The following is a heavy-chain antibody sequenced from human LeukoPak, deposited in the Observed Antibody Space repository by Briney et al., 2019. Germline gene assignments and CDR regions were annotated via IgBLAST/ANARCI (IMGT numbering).Heavy chain of an antibody. CDR3: VKDSPYSSSWYFDY. CDR2: ISSNGGTT. CDR1: GFTFSSYA. D-gene: IGHD6-13*01. Sequence: GGSLRLSCSASGFTFSSYAMHWVRQAPGKGLEYVSAISSNGGTTYYADSVKGRFTISRDNSKNTLYLQMSSLRAEDTAVYYCVKDSPYSSSWYFDYWGQGTLVTVSS. V-gene: IGHV3-64D*06. J-gene: IGHJ4*02.